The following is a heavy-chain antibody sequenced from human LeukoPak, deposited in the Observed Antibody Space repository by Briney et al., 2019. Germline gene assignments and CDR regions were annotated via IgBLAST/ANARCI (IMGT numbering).Heavy chain of an antibody. D-gene: IGHD3-22*01. J-gene: IGHJ3*02. CDR3: ARSYDNSVLGAFDI. V-gene: IGHV3-20*04. CDR2: INWNGGST. CDR1: GFTFDDYG. Sequence: GGSLRLSCAASGFTFDDYGMSWVRQAPGKGLEWVSGINWNGGSTGYADSVKGRFTISRDNAKNSLYLQMNSLRAEDTALYYCARSYDNSVLGAFDIWGQGTMVTVSS.